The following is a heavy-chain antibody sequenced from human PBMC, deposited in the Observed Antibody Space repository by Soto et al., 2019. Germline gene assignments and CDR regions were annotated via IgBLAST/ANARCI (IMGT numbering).Heavy chain of an antibody. CDR3: ARVSPITAAGTLDY. CDR1: GFTFSDYY. J-gene: IGHJ4*02. D-gene: IGHD6-13*01. Sequence: QVQLVESGGGLVKPGGSLRLSCAASGFTFSDYYMSWILQSPGKGPEWVSYISQSGSTIHYGDSVKGRFTMSRDNATNSLYLQMNSLRDEDTAVYYCARVSPITAAGTLDYWGQGPPVSVSS. CDR2: ISQSGSTI. V-gene: IGHV3-11*01.